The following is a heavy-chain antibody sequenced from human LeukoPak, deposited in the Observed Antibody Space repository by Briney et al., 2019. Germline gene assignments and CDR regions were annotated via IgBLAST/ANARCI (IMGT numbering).Heavy chain of an antibody. V-gene: IGHV3-30-3*01. J-gene: IGHJ4*02. CDR2: ISYDGNNK. D-gene: IGHD6-19*01. CDR3: VRDARTIIAVAGTFDD. CDR1: GFTFRTSA. Sequence: GRSLRLSCAASGFTFRTSAMHWVRQAPGKGLEWVAVISYDGNNKYYADSVKGQFTISRDNSKNTLYLQMNSLRAEDTAVYYCVRDARTIIAVAGTFDDWGQGTLVTVSS.